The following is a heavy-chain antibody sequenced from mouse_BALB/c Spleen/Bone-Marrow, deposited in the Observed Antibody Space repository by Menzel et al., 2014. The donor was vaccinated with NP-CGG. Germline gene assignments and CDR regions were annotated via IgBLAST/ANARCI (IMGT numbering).Heavy chain of an antibody. CDR1: GFSLTSYG. CDR2: IWAGGST. J-gene: IGHJ4*01. D-gene: IGHD6-1*01. CDR3: ARPTPRYFAMDY. V-gene: IGHV2-9*02. Sequence: VQVVESGPGLVAPSQSLSITCTVSGFSLTSYGVHWVRQPPGKGLEWLGVIWAGGSTNYNSALMSRLSISKDNSKNQVFLKMNSLQTDDTAMYYCARPTPRYFAMDYWGQGTSVTVSS.